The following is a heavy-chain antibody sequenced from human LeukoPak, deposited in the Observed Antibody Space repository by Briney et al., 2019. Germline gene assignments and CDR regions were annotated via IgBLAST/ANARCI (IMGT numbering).Heavy chain of an antibody. CDR1: GFSFSSYG. CDR3: ARADIVVVPAAIPFDY. Sequence: PGGSLRLSCAASGFSFSSYGMHWVRQAPGKGLEWVAVISYDGSNKYYADSVKGRFTISRDNSKNTLYLQMNSLRAEDTAVYYCARADIVVVPAAIPFDYWGQGTLVTVSS. CDR2: ISYDGSNK. D-gene: IGHD2-2*02. V-gene: IGHV3-30*19. J-gene: IGHJ4*02.